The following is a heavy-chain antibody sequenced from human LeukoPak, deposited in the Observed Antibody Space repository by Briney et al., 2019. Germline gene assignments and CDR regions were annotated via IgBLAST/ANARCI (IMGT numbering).Heavy chain of an antibody. CDR1: GFTFSSYA. Sequence: GRSLRLSCAASGFTFSSYAMHWVRQAPGKGLEWVAVISYDGSNKYYADSVKGRFTISRDNSKNTLYLQMGSLRADDMAVYYCARVSNNFCVDYWGQGTLVTVSS. CDR2: ISYDGSNK. D-gene: IGHD3-3*01. V-gene: IGHV3-30*14. J-gene: IGHJ4*02. CDR3: ARVSNNFCVDY.